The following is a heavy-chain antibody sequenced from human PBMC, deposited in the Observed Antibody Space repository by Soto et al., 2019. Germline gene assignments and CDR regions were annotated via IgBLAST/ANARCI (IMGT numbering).Heavy chain of an antibody. J-gene: IGHJ3*02. V-gene: IGHV3-23*01. D-gene: IGHD2-2*01. CDR1: GFTFSSYA. Sequence: EVQLLESGGCLVQPGGSLRLSCAASGFTFSSYALSWVRQAPGKGLEWVSAISSSGAGTYYADSVKGRFTISRDNSKNTLFLQRNSLRAEDTAVYYCTKDKGCSTTTCHWNAFDIWGQGTMVTVSS. CDR3: TKDKGCSTTTCHWNAFDI. CDR2: ISSSGAGT.